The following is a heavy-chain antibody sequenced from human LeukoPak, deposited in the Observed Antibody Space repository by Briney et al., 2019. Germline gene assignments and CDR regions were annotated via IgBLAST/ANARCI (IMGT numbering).Heavy chain of an antibody. D-gene: IGHD3-22*01. J-gene: IGHJ4*02. CDR2: IIPIFGTA. CDR3: ARGDRVFDGSGYYWGPIDY. CDR1: GGTFSSYA. Sequence: GASVKVSCKASGGTFSSYAISWVRQAPGQGLEWMGGIIPIFGTANYAQKFQGRVTITADESTSTAYMELSSLRSEDTAVYYCARGDRVFDGSGYYWGPIDYWGQGTLVTVSS. V-gene: IGHV1-69*13.